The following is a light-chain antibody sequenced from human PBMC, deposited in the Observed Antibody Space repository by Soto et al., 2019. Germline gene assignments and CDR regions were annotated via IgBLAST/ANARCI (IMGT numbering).Light chain of an antibody. CDR2: GAS. J-gene: IGKJ1*01. CDR3: QQYNNWPPTWT. CDR1: QSVSSN. V-gene: IGKV3-15*01. Sequence: VVMAQSPATLSVSPCERGTLSCSSSQSVSSNLAWYQQKPGQAPRRLIYGASTRATGIPARFSGSGSGTEFTLTISSLQSEDFAVYYCQQYNNWPPTWTFGQGTKVDIK.